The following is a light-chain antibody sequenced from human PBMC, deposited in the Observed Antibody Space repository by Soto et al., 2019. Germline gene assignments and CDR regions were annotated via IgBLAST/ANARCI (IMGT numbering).Light chain of an antibody. J-gene: IGLJ3*02. V-gene: IGLV1-44*01. CDR3: HSYDSSLSGSV. CDR2: SSD. CDR1: SSNIGSNS. Sequence: QSVLTQPPSASGTPGQRVTVSCSGSSSNIGSNSVNWYQQLPGTAPKLLIYSSDQRPSGVPDRFSGSKSATSASLAISGLQSEDEADYYCHSYDSSLSGSVFGGGTKVTVL.